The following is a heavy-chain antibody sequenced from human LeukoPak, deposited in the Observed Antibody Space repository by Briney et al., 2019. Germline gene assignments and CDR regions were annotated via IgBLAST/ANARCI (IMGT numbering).Heavy chain of an antibody. D-gene: IGHD6-13*01. CDR2: INHSGST. Sequence: PETLSLTCAVYGGSFSGYYWSWIRQPPGKGLEWIGEINHSGSTNYNPSLKSRVTISVDTSKDQFSLKLSSVTAADTAVYYCARDGHIAAAGYNWFDPWGQGTLVTVSS. CDR1: GGSFSGYY. CDR3: ARDGHIAAAGYNWFDP. V-gene: IGHV4-34*01. J-gene: IGHJ5*02.